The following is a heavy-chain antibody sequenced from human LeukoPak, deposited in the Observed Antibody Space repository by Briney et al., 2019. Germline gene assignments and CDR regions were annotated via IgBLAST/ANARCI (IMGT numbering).Heavy chain of an antibody. D-gene: IGHD3-9*01. CDR2: IRSDGSDK. J-gene: IGHJ4*02. V-gene: IGHV3-30*02. Sequence: GGSLRLSCAASGFTFSSYGMHWVRQAPGKGLEWVASIRSDGSDKYYADSVKGRFTISRDNSKNTLYLQMNSLRTEDTAVYYCARGMTGYYFPGYWGQGTLVTVSS. CDR3: ARGMTGYYFPGY. CDR1: GFTFSSYG.